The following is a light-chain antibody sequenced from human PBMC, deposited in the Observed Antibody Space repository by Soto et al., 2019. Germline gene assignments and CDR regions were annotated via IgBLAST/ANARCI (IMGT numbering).Light chain of an antibody. CDR3: QQYNKWPLIT. CDR2: GAS. J-gene: IGKJ5*01. Sequence: DIQITQSPSSLSASVGDRVTITCRASQSISSYLHWYQQKPGKAPKLLIYGASTRATGTPARFSGSGSGTEFTLTISSLQSEDFALYYCQQYNKWPLITFGQGTRLEIK. CDR1: QSISSY. V-gene: IGKV1-39*01.